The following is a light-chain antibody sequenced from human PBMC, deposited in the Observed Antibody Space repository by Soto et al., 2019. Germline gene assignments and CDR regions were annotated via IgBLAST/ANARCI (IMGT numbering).Light chain of an antibody. CDR2: GAS. CDR3: QQYGSSPVT. J-gene: IGKJ4*01. CDR1: QSVNY. V-gene: IGKV3-20*01. Sequence: EIVLTQSPGTLSLSPGERVTLSCRASQSVNYLAWYQQKPGEAPRHLISGASSRANGIPDRFSGSGSGTDFILTISRLEPEDFAMYYCQQYGSSPVTFGGGTKVEIQ.